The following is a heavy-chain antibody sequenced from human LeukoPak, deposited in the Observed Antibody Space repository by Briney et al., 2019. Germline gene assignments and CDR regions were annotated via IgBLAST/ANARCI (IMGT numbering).Heavy chain of an antibody. D-gene: IGHD6-19*01. V-gene: IGHV3-21*01. Sequence: GGSLRLPCAASGFTFSSYSMNWVRQAPGKGLEWVSSISSSSSYIYYADSVKGRFTISRDNAKNSLYLQMNSLRAEDTAVYYCARDAAVAGTELDYWGQGTLVTVSS. J-gene: IGHJ4*02. CDR1: GFTFSSYS. CDR2: ISSSSSYI. CDR3: ARDAAVAGTELDY.